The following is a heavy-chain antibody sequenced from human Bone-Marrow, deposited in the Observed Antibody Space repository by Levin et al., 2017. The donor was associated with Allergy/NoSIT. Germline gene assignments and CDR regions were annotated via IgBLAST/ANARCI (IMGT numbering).Heavy chain of an antibody. Sequence: SETLSLTCTVSGGSVSSRSCYWGWIRQSPGKGLEWIGSMYYSGITYDNPSLKSRVTISMDMSKNQLSLQMTSVTVADTALYYCARQCVGDFWGAILWFDTWGQGTLVLVSS. CDR1: GGSVSSRSCY. D-gene: IGHD3-3*01. CDR3: ARQCVGDFWGAILWFDT. J-gene: IGHJ5*02. CDR2: MYYSGIT. V-gene: IGHV4-39*01.